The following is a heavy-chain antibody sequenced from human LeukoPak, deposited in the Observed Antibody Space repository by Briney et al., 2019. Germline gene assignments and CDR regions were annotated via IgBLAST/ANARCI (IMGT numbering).Heavy chain of an antibody. CDR3: ARLPTVTYEYYFDY. CDR2: MNPNSGNT. V-gene: IGHV1-8*02. J-gene: IGHJ4*02. CDR1: GYTFTGYY. Sequence: ASVKVSCKASGYTFTGYYMHWVRQAPGQGLEWMGWMNPNSGNTGYAQKFQGRVTMTRNTSISTAYMELSSLRSEDTAVYYCARLPTVTYEYYFDYWGQGTLVTVSS. D-gene: IGHD4-17*01.